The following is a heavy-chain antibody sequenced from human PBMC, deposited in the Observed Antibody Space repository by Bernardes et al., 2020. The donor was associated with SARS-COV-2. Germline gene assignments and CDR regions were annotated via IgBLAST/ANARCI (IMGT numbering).Heavy chain of an antibody. D-gene: IGHD2-8*02. CDR3: ARGLLLVRVPYYFYGMDV. CDR2: INHSGST. J-gene: IGHJ6*02. CDR1: GGSFSGYY. Sequence: SETLSLTCAVYGGSFSGYYWSWIRQPPGKGLEWIGEINHSGSTNYNPSLKSRVTISVDTSKNQFSLRLNSVTAADTAVYYCARGLLLVRVPYYFYGMDVWGLGTAVTVSS. V-gene: IGHV4-34*01.